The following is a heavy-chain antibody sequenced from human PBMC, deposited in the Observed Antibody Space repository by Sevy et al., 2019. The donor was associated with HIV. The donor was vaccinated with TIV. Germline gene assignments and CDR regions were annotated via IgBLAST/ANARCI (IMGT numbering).Heavy chain of an antibody. CDR3: ARGGETPRGFDP. CDR2: IYHSGST. D-gene: IGHD3-16*01. J-gene: IGHJ5*02. Sequence: SETLSLTCAVSGGSISSVNWWHWVRQPPGKGLEWIGEIYHSGSTNYNPSLKSRVTISVDNSKNQFSLKLISVTAADTAVYYCARGGETPRGFDPWGQGSLVTVSS. V-gene: IGHV4-4*02. CDR1: GGSISSVNW.